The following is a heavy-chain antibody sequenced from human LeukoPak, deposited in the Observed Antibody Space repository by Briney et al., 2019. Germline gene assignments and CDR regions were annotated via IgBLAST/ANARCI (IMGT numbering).Heavy chain of an antibody. CDR1: GFTFSSYW. V-gene: IGHV3-7*03. CDR3: AKHVPFDY. Sequence: PGGSLRLSCAASGFTFSSYWMNWARQAPGKGLEWVASINHNGNVNYYVDSVKGRFTISRDNAKNSLYLQMSNLRAEDTAVYFCAKHVPFDYWGQGTLVTVSS. J-gene: IGHJ4*02. CDR2: INHNGNVN.